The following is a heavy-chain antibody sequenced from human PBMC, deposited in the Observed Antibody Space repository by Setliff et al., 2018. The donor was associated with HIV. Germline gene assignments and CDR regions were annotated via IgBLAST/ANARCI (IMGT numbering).Heavy chain of an antibody. Sequence: PSETLSLTCTVSRGSISSGGYYWSWIRQHPGKGLEWIGCIYYTGSTYYYPSLKSRVTISVDTSKNQFSLKLSSVTAADTAVYFCAGSFGDYASDAFDIWGQGTMVTVSS. CDR3: AGSFGDYASDAFDI. J-gene: IGHJ3*02. CDR1: RGSISSGGYY. V-gene: IGHV4-31*03. CDR2: IYYTGST. D-gene: IGHD4-17*01.